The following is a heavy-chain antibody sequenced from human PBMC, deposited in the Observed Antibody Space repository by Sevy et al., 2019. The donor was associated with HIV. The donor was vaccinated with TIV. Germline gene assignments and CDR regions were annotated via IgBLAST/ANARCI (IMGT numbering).Heavy chain of an antibody. CDR2: IIPIFGTA. CDR3: ASRGGAFSSSLYYYGMDV. CDR1: GGTFSSYA. Sequence: ASVKVSCKASGGTFSSYAISWVRQAPGQGLEWMGGIIPIFGTANYAQKFQGRVTITADESTGTAYMELSSLRSEDTAVYYCASRGGAFSSSLYYYGMDVWGQGTTVTVSS. D-gene: IGHD6-13*01. V-gene: IGHV1-69*13. J-gene: IGHJ6*02.